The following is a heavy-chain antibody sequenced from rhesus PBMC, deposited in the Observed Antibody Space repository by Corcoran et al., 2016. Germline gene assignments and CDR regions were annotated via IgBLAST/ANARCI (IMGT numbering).Heavy chain of an antibody. CDR2: IGGSRLST. CDR3: AREATNFDF. CDR1: GGPVSSSNW. J-gene: IGHJ4*01. Sequence: QVKLQQWGEGLVKPSETLSLTCAVSGGPVSSSNWWSWIRQPPGKGLEWIGYIGGSRLSTHYNPTLESRGTLSKDTSKTQFSLKLRSVTASDTAVYYCAREATNFDFWGQGVLVTVSS. V-gene: IGHV4S19*01. D-gene: IGHD4-11*01.